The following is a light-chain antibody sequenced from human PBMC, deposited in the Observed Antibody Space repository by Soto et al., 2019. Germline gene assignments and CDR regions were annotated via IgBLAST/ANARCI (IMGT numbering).Light chain of an antibody. Sequence: QLVLTQSSSASASLGSSVKLTCILSSGHSTYIIAWHQQQPGKAPRFLMTLDRRGSHNRGSGVPDRFSGSSSGADRYLTISSLQFEDEVDYYCDTWYSNTHKVFGGGTKLTVL. CDR3: DTWYSNTHKV. CDR1: SGHSTYI. CDR2: LDRRGSH. J-gene: IGLJ3*02. V-gene: IGLV4-60*02.